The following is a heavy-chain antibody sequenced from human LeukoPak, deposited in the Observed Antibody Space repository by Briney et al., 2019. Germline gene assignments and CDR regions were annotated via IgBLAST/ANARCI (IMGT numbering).Heavy chain of an antibody. V-gene: IGHV3-48*01. CDR2: MSNRGSPR. CDR3: VRENAGGSFFWG. D-gene: IGHD2-15*01. Sequence: GGSLRLSCTASGFSFGTSSVHWVRQAPGKGLEWISYMSNRGSPRRYADSVKGRFTTSRDNGQNSLFLQMDSLRAEDTAVYYCVRENAGGSFFWGRGKGTLVTSSS. J-gene: IGHJ1*01. CDR1: GFSFGTSS.